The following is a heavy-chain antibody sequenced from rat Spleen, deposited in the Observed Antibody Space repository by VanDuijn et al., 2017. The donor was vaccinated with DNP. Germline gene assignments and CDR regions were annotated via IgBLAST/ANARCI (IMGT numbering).Heavy chain of an antibody. V-gene: IGHV2-43*01. CDR1: GFSLTSYH. D-gene: IGHD1-5*01. J-gene: IGHJ4*01. CDR3: TRDRIGTTEAMDA. CDR2: IWTGGST. Sequence: QVQLKESGPGLVQPSQTLSLACTVSGFSLTSYHVHWVRQSSGKGLEWMGVIWTGGSTEYNSALKSRLSISRDTSKSQVFLKMNSLQAEDTATYYCTRDRIGTTEAMDAWGQGTSVTVSS.